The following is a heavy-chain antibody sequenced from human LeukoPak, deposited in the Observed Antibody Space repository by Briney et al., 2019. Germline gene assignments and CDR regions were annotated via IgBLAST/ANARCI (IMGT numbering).Heavy chain of an antibody. V-gene: IGHV4-30-4*02. CDR2: IYYSGST. D-gene: IGHD5-24*01. J-gene: IGHJ4*02. Sequence: SETLSLTCTVSGGSISSGYYYWSWIRQPPGKGLEWIGYIYYSGSTYYNPSLKSRLTISVDTSKNQFSLKLSSVTAADTAIYYCARDRGGYNTIDYWGQGTLVTVSS. CDR1: GGSISSGYYY. CDR3: ARDRGGYNTIDY.